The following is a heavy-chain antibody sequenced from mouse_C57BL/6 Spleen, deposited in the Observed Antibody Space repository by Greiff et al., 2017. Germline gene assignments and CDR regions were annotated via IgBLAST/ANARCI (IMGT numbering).Heavy chain of an antibody. CDR1: GYSITSGYY. J-gene: IGHJ4*01. CDR2: ISYDGSN. D-gene: IGHD1-1*01. CDR3: ASYYEADYYYAMDY. V-gene: IGHV3-6*01. Sequence: EVKLVESGPGLVKPSQSLSLTCSVTGYSITSGYYWNWIRQFPGNKLEWMGYISYDGSNNYNPSLKNRISITRDTSKNQFFLKLNSVTTEDTATYYCASYYEADYYYAMDYWGQGASVTVSS.